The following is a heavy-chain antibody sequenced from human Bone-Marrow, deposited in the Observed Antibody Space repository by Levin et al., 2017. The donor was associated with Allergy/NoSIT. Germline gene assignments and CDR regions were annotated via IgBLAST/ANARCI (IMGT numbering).Heavy chain of an antibody. CDR2: VRSRAFGGTT. CDR1: GFTFGDHS. D-gene: IGHD3-3*01. V-gene: IGHV3-49*04. J-gene: IGHJ6*02. Sequence: GESLKISCTASGFTFGDHSMSWVRQAPGKGLEWVGFVRSRAFGGTTEYAASVKGRFTISRDDSKNIAYLQMSSLKTEDTAVYYCTRDLYILRFLEWLYYGMDVWGRGTTVTVSS. CDR3: TRDLYILRFLEWLYYGMDV.